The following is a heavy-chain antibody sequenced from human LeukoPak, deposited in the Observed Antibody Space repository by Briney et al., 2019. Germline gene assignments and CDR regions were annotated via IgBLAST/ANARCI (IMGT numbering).Heavy chain of an antibody. D-gene: IGHD3-9*01. V-gene: IGHV3-7*01. J-gene: IGHJ3*02. CDR2: IEQDGSEK. Sequence: GGSLRLSCAASGFTFSSYWMSWVRQAPGKGLEWVANIEQDGSEKYYVDSVKGRFTISRDNAKNSLYLQMNSLRAEDTAVYYCASQYAYYDILTGPGAFDIWGQGTMVTVSS. CDR3: ASQYAYYDILTGPGAFDI. CDR1: GFTFSSYW.